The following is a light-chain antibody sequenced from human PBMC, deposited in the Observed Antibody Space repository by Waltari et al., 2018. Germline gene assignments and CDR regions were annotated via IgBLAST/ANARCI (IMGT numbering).Light chain of an antibody. CDR2: GAS. J-gene: IGKJ1*01. CDR3: QQFGNTLWT. Sequence: EIVLTQSPGTLSLSPGERTTLSCRASQTVSSYYLAWYQQKPGLAPTLLLYGASTRAPGTPYRFSGSGSGTDFTLTISRLEPEDVAVYYCQQFGNTLWTFGQGTRIEIK. CDR1: QTVSSYY. V-gene: IGKV3-20*01.